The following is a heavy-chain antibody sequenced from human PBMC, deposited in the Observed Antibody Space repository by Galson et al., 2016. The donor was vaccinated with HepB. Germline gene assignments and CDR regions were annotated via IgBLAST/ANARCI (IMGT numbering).Heavy chain of an antibody. CDR1: RGSMRDSSYY. J-gene: IGHJ4*02. V-gene: IGHV4-39*01. D-gene: IGHD4-17*01. CDR2: IYYSGTT. CDR3: ARRPMVTTGLFDY. Sequence: LSLTCTVSRGSMRDSSYYWGWIRQPPGKRLEWMGSIYYSGTTYYNPSLKSRLTLAVDTSKNQFSLRLSSLTAADTAVYYCARRPMVTTGLFDYWGQGTLVIVSS.